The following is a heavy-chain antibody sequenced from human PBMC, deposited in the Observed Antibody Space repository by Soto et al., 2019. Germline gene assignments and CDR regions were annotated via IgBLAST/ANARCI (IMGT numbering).Heavy chain of an antibody. CDR2: INHSGST. Sequence: SETLSLTCSVYGGSFSGYYWSWIRQPLGKGLEWIGEINHSGSTNYNPSLKSRVTISVDTSKNQFSLKLSSVTAADTAVYYCARLEIAVADPNWFDPWGQGTLVTVSS. J-gene: IGHJ5*02. V-gene: IGHV4-34*01. CDR3: ARLEIAVADPNWFDP. D-gene: IGHD6-19*01. CDR1: GGSFSGYY.